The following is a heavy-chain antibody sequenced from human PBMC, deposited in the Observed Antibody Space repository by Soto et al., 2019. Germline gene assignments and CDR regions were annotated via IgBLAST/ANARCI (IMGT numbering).Heavy chain of an antibody. CDR3: ARWTGYFYGLDY. Sequence: ASETLSLTCAVSGFSITSGGYSWSWIRQPPGKGPEWIGYIYHSGTTYYNPSLKSRVTILVDRSKNQYSLRLTSVTAADTAVYYCARWTGYFYGLDYWGRGTLVTVSS. V-gene: IGHV4-30-2*01. J-gene: IGHJ4*02. D-gene: IGHD5-18*01. CDR1: GFSITSGGYS. CDR2: IYHSGTT.